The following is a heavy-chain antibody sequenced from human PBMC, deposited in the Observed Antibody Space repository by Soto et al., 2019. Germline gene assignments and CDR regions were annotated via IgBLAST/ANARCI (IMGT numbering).Heavy chain of an antibody. Sequence: EVQLVESGGGLVKPGGSLRLSCAASGFTFISYSMNWVRQAPGKGLEWVSSISSGSTYIYYADSVKGRFTISRDNAKNSLYLQMNSLRAEDTAMYYSARGNSAYDRGYYFDFRGQGTLVTVSS. CDR3: ARGNSAYDRGYYFDF. J-gene: IGHJ4*02. CDR2: ISSGSTYI. D-gene: IGHD5-12*01. CDR1: GFTFISYS. V-gene: IGHV3-21*01.